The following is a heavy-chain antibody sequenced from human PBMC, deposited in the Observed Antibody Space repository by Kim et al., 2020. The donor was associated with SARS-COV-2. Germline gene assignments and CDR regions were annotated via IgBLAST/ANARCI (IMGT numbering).Heavy chain of an antibody. CDR2: INPNSGGT. D-gene: IGHD7-27*01. J-gene: IGHJ4*02. V-gene: IGHV1-2*02. CDR1: GYTFTGYY. Sequence: ASVKVSCKASGYTFTGYYMHWVRQAPGQGLEWMGWINPNSGGTNYAQKFQGRVTMTRDTSISTAYMELSRLRSDDTAVYYCARDQYVYGALDWGTGWGQGTLVTVSS. CDR3: ARDQYVYGALDWGTG.